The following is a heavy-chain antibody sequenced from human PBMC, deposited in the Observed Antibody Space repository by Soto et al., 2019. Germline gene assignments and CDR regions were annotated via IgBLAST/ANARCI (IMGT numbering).Heavy chain of an antibody. CDR3: ARWPQLEPRFDY. D-gene: IGHD1-1*01. CDR2: IYYSGST. Sequence: PSETLSLTCTVSGGSISSGGYYWSWIRQHPGKGLEWIGYIYYSGSTYYNPSLKSRVTISVDTSKNQFSLKLSSVTAADTDVYYCARWPQLEPRFDYWGQGTLVNVSS. J-gene: IGHJ4*02. CDR1: GGSISSGGYY. V-gene: IGHV4-31*03.